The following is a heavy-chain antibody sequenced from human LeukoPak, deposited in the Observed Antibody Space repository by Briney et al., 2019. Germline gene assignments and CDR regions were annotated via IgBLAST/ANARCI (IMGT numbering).Heavy chain of an antibody. CDR1: GFTFSSYA. CDR2: ISGSGGST. D-gene: IGHD2-15*01. V-gene: IGHV3-23*01. Sequence: PGGSLRLSCAASGFTFSSYAMSWVRQAPGKGLEWVSAISGSGGSTYYADSVKGRFTISRDNSKNTLYVQMNSLRAEDTAVYYCAKVTRYCSGGSCDPLMIDYWGQGTLVTVSS. CDR3: AKVTRYCSGGSCDPLMIDY. J-gene: IGHJ4*02.